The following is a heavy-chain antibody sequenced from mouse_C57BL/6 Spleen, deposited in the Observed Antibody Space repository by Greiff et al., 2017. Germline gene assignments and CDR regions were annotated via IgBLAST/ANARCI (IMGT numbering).Heavy chain of an antibody. D-gene: IGHD2-2*01. CDR2: IDPETGGT. CDR1: GYTFTDYE. CDR3: TRWGVSTMVTKAY. J-gene: IGHJ3*01. Sequence: DQLQQSGAELVRPGASVTLSCKASGYTFTDYEMHWVKQTPVHGLEWIGAIDPETGGTAYNQKFKGKAILTADKSSSTAYMELRSLTSEDSAVYYCTRWGVSTMVTKAYWGQGTLVTVSA. V-gene: IGHV1-15*01.